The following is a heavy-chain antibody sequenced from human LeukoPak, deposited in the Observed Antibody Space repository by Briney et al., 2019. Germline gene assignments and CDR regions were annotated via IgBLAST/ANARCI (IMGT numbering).Heavy chain of an antibody. J-gene: IGHJ5*02. CDR2: INHSGST. Sequence: TPETLSLTCTVSGGSISSGDYYWSWIRQPPGKGLEWIGEINHSGSTNYNPSLKSRVTISVDTSKNQFSLKLSSVTAADTAVYYCARGRSGSYYRNWFDPWGQGTLVTVSS. D-gene: IGHD1-26*01. V-gene: IGHV4-39*07. CDR3: ARGRSGSYYRNWFDP. CDR1: GGSISSGDYY.